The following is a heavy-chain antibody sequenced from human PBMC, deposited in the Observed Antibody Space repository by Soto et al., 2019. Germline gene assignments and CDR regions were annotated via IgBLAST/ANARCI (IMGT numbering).Heavy chain of an antibody. CDR1: GFSLSTSGMC. CDR2: IDWDDDK. V-gene: IGHV2-70*01. J-gene: IGHJ6*02. Sequence: SGPTLVNPTQTLTLTCTFSGFSLSTSGMCVSWIRQPPGKALEWLALIDWDDDKYYTTSLKTRLTISKDTSKNQVVLTVTNLDAVDTATYYCARIQRRIMIFGPSNNYYFGIDFWGQGTTVTVSS. CDR3: ARIQRRIMIFGPSNNYYFGIDF. D-gene: IGHD3-3*01.